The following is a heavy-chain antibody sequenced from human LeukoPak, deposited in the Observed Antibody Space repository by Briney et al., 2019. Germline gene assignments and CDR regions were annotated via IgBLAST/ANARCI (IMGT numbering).Heavy chain of an antibody. CDR2: IYYSGNT. Sequence: SETLSLTCTVSGVSISSSNSYWGWIRQPPRKGLEWIGSIYYSGNTYYNASLKSQVSISIDTSKNQFSLRLTSVTAADTAVYYCARQTGSGLFILPGGQGTLVTVSS. CDR3: ARQTGSGLFILP. CDR1: GVSISSSNSY. V-gene: IGHV4-39*01. D-gene: IGHD3/OR15-3a*01. J-gene: IGHJ4*02.